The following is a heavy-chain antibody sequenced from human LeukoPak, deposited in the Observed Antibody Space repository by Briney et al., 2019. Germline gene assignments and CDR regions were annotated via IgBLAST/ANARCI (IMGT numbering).Heavy chain of an antibody. D-gene: IGHD2-15*01. CDR1: GFTFSSYA. Sequence: GGSLRLSCAASGFTFSSYAMSWVRQAPGKGLEWVSAISGRGGSTYYADSVKGRFTISRDNSKNTLYLQMNSLRAEDTAVYYCARVGCTGGNCRPYYYYGMDVWGQGTTVTVSS. J-gene: IGHJ6*02. CDR2: ISGRGGST. V-gene: IGHV3-23*01. CDR3: ARVGCTGGNCRPYYYYGMDV.